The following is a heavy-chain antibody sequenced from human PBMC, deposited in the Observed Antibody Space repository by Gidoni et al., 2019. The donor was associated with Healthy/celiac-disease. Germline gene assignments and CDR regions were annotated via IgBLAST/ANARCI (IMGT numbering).Heavy chain of an antibody. J-gene: IGHJ3*02. CDR2: INHSGST. CDR1: GGSFSGYY. CDR3: ARGSGNEYSISKEAFDI. Sequence: QVQLQQWGAGLLKPSETLSLPCAVYGGSFSGYYWSWIRQPPGKGLEWIGEINHSGSTKYNPSLKSRVTISVDTSKNQFSLKLSSVTAADTAVYYCARGSGNEYSISKEAFDIWGQGTMVTVSS. D-gene: IGHD6-6*01. V-gene: IGHV4-34*01.